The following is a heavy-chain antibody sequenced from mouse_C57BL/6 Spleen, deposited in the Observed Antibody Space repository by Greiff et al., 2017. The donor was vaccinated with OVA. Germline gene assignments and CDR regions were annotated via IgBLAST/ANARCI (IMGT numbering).Heavy chain of an antibody. CDR3: ARYYYGSSYAMDY. CDR1: GYTFTSYW. J-gene: IGHJ4*01. Sequence: QVQLKQSGTELVKPGASVKLSCKASGYTFTSYWMHWVKQRPGQGLEWIGNINPSNGGTNYNEKFKSKATLTVDKSSSTAYMQLSSLTSEDSAVYYCARYYYGSSYAMDYWGQGTSVTVSS. D-gene: IGHD1-1*01. V-gene: IGHV1-53*01. CDR2: INPSNGGT.